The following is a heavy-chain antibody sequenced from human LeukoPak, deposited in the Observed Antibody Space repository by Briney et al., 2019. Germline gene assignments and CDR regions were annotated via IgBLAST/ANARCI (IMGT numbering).Heavy chain of an antibody. CDR1: GYPFTSYD. J-gene: IGHJ6*02. D-gene: IGHD2-15*01. Sequence: GASVKVSCKASGYPFTSYDINWLQQPTRQGLEWMGWMNPNSGNTGYAQKFQGRVTMTRNTSISTAYMELSSLRSEDTAVYYWASGYVVYYYYYGMDVWGQGTTVTVSS. V-gene: IGHV1-8*01. CDR2: MNPNSGNT. CDR3: ASGYVVYYYYYGMDV.